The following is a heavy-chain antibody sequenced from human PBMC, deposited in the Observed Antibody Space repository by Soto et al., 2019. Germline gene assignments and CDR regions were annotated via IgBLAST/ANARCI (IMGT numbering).Heavy chain of an antibody. D-gene: IGHD4-17*01. CDR2: IYWDDDK. J-gene: IGHJ4*02. V-gene: IGHV2-5*02. Sequence: QITLKESGPTLVKPTQTLTLTCTFSGFSLTTSGVGVGWIRQPPGKALEWLALIYWDDDKRYSPSLKSRLTITKDTSKNQVVLTMTKMDPVDTATYYCAHRLTGDYGFDYWGQGTLVTVSS. CDR1: GFSLTTSGVG. CDR3: AHRLTGDYGFDY.